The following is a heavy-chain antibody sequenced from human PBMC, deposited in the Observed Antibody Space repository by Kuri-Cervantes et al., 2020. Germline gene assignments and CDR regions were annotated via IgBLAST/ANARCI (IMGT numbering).Heavy chain of an antibody. CDR2: ISYDGSNK. D-gene: IGHD3-3*01. CDR3: AKGGGITIFGVVMGGMDV. J-gene: IGHJ6*02. CDR1: GFTFSSYG. Sequence: GESLKISCAASGFTFSSYGMHWVRQAPGKGLEWVAVISYDGSNKYYADSVKGRFTISRDNSKNTLYLQMSSLRAEGTAVYYCAKGGGITIFGVVMGGMDVWGQGTTVTVSS. V-gene: IGHV3-30*18.